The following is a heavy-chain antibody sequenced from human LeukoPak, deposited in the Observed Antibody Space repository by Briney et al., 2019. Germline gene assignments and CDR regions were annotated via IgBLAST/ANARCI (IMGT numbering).Heavy chain of an antibody. CDR2: IYYSGST. V-gene: IGHV4-31*03. Sequence: PSGTLSLTCTVSGGSISSGGYYWSWIRQHPGKGLEWIGYIYYSGSTYYNPSLKSRVTMSVDTSKNQFSLKLSSVTAADTAVYYCARELGYSPTTWSDYWGQGTLVTVSS. J-gene: IGHJ4*02. CDR1: GGSISSGGYY. CDR3: ARELGYSPTTWSDY. D-gene: IGHD4-4*01.